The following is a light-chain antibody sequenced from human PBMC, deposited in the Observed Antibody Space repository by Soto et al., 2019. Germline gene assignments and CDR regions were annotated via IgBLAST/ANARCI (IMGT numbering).Light chain of an antibody. V-gene: IGKV1-5*01. J-gene: IGKJ5*01. CDR2: DAS. Sequence: IQMTQSPSTLSADSGDRVIITCGAGQSVSKSLAWYQQKPGKAPTLLMYDASNLQGGVPFRFSGSGSGTEFTLTISDLQPDDFETYYCQQYNSYPITFGQGTRLEIK. CDR1: QSVSKS. CDR3: QQYNSYPIT.